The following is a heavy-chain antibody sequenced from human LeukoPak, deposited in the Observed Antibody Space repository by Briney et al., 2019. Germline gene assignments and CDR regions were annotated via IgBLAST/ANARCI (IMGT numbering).Heavy chain of an antibody. D-gene: IGHD6-6*01. J-gene: IGHJ4*02. CDR2: IYYSGNT. V-gene: IGHV4-59*12. Sequence: SETLSLTCTVSGGSISGYYWNWIRQPPGKGLEWIGYIYYSGNTNYNPSLKSRVTISLDTSKNQFSLKLSSVTAADTAVYYCARGRRYSSSSPGGDYWGQGTLVTVSS. CDR1: GGSISGYY. CDR3: ARGRRYSSSSPGGDY.